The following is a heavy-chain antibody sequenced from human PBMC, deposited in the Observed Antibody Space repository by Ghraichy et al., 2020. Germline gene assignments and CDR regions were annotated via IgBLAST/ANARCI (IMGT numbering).Heavy chain of an antibody. CDR3: ARRGYYGSGSYYRRVESPDAFYYFDY. J-gene: IGHJ4*02. CDR2: INHSGST. D-gene: IGHD3-10*01. Sequence: SETLSLTCAVYGGSFSGYYWSWIRQPPGKGLEWIGEINHSGSTNYNPSLKSRVTISVDTSKNQFSLKLSSVTAADTAVYYCARRGYYGSGSYYRRVESPDAFYYFDYWGQGTLVTVSS. V-gene: IGHV4-34*01. CDR1: GGSFSGYY.